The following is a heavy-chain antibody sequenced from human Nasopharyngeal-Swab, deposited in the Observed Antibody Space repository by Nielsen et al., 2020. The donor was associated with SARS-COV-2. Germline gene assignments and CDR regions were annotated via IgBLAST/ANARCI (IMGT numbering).Heavy chain of an antibody. V-gene: IGHV3-30*02. J-gene: IGHJ6*03. Sequence: GESLKISCAASGFTFSSYGMHWVRQAPGKGLEWVAFIRYDGSNKYYADSVKGRFTISRDNSKNTLYLQMNSLRAEDTAVYYCAKDNRYSSSWYHYMDVWGKGTTVTVSS. D-gene: IGHD6-13*01. CDR3: AKDNRYSSSWYHYMDV. CDR2: IRYDGSNK. CDR1: GFTFSSYG.